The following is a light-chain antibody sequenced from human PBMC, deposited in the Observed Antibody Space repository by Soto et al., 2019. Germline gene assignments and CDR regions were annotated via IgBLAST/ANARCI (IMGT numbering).Light chain of an antibody. Sequence: EIVLKHSPATLSVSPCETAIFSFRASQSVSSYLAWFQQKPGQAPRLLIYDTSNRATGIPDRFTSSGSGTDFTLTISRLEPEDFAVFYCQQYDSSQTFGQGTKVDIK. CDR3: QQYDSSQT. V-gene: IGKV3-20*01. CDR2: DTS. CDR1: QSVSSY. J-gene: IGKJ1*01.